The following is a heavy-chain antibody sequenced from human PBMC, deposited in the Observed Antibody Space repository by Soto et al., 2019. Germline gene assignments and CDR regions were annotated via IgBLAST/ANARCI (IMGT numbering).Heavy chain of an antibody. CDR3: ARDRRITYYYDSSGYLTFDY. D-gene: IGHD3-22*01. J-gene: IGHJ4*02. Sequence: SVKVSCKASGGTFSSYAISWVRQAPGQGLEWMGGIIPIFGTANYAQKFQGRVTITADTSTSTAYMELSSLRSDDTAVYYCARDRRITYYYDSSGYLTFDYWGQGTLVTVSS. CDR1: GGTFSSYA. V-gene: IGHV1-69*06. CDR2: IIPIFGTA.